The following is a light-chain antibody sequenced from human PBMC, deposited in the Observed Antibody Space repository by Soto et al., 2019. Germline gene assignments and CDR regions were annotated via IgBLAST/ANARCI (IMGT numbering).Light chain of an antibody. CDR1: QSVDTN. J-gene: IGKJ2*01. CDR3: QQYYNWPPYT. V-gene: IGKV3-15*01. CDR2: GAS. Sequence: EVVMTQSPATLSVSPGDRATLSSRASQSVDTNVAWYQQKPGQAPRLLVHGASTRATGVPARFTGIGSGTDFTLTISGLQSDDFAVYYCQQYYNWPPYTFGQGTKLQIK.